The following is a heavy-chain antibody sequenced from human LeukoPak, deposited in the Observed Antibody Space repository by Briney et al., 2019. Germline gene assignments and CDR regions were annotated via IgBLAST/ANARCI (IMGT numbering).Heavy chain of an antibody. CDR2: IRYDGSNK. CDR1: GFTFSSYW. V-gene: IGHV3-30*02. CDR3: AKDLISIFGVVNPTLFDP. J-gene: IGHJ5*02. D-gene: IGHD3-3*01. Sequence: PGGSLRLSCAASGFTFSSYWMSWVRQAPGKGLEWVAFIRYDGSNKYYADSVKGRFTISRDNSKNTLYLRMHSLRAEDTTVYYCAKDLISIFGVVNPTLFDPWGQGTLVTVSS.